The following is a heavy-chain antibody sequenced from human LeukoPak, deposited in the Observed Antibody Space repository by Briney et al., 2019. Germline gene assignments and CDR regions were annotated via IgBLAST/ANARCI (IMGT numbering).Heavy chain of an antibody. CDR3: AKYYGYSSSWYDY. Sequence: PGGSLRLSCEASGFTFDDYGMHWVRQAPGKGLEWVSTISWNSASVGYVDSVKGRFTISRDNAKKTLYLQMNSLRPEDTALYYCAKYYGYSSSWYDYWGQGTLVTVSS. CDR2: ISWNSASV. J-gene: IGHJ4*02. V-gene: IGHV3-9*01. CDR1: GFTFDDYG. D-gene: IGHD6-13*01.